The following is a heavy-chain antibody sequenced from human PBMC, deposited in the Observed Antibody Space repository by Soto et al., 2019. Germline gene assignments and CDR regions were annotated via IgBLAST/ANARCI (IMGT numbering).Heavy chain of an antibody. CDR2: IYWDDDK. Sequence: QITLKESGPTLVKPTQTLTLTCTFSGFSLSTSGVGVGWIRQPPGKALEWLALIYWDDDKRYSPSLKSRLTINKDTSKNQVVLTMTNMDPVDTATYYCAHPTYYYGSGGFDYWGQGTLVTVSS. CDR1: GFSLSTSGVG. V-gene: IGHV2-5*02. CDR3: AHPTYYYGSGGFDY. D-gene: IGHD3-10*01. J-gene: IGHJ4*02.